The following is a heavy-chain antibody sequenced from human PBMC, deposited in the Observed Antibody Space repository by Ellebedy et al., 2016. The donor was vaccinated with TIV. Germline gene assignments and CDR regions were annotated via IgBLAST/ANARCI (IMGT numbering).Heavy chain of an antibody. Sequence: GESLKISCAASGFTFTDYAMSWVRQVPGKGLEWVSGMQWNAGSTGYADSVKGRFTISRDNAKNSLYLQMDSLRAEDTAVYFCARAPRGGTDYWGQGTLVTVSS. D-gene: IGHD3-10*01. CDR3: ARAPRGGTDY. J-gene: IGHJ4*02. CDR1: GFTFTDYA. CDR2: MQWNAGST. V-gene: IGHV3-20*04.